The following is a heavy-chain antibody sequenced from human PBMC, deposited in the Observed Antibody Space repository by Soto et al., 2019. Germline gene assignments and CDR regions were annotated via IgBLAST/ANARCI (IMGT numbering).Heavy chain of an antibody. CDR2: INAYNGNT. Sequence: QVQLVQSGAEVKKPGASVKVSCKACGYTFTNYGISWVRQAPGQGLEWMGWINAYNGNTKSAQKLQGRVTLTTDTSTSTAYMELRSLRSDDTAVYYCARDAAAGLNDCWGQGTLVTVSS. CDR3: ARDAAAGLNDC. V-gene: IGHV1-18*01. CDR1: GYTFTNYG. D-gene: IGHD6-13*01. J-gene: IGHJ4*02.